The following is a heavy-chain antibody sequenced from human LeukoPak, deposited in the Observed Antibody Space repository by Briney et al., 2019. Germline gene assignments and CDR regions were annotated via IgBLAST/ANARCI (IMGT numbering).Heavy chain of an antibody. CDR2: ISTHTGNT. D-gene: IGHD3-16*01. CDR1: GYTLTRYA. Sequence: GAPVKVSCKTSGYTLTRYAISWVRQAPGQGLEWMGWISTHTGNTDSAQKFQGRVTMTTVTATSTAYMELRSRRSDDTAVYYCARRNYVHIWGNFWSLYYFDYWGQGTLVTVSS. V-gene: IGHV1-18*01. J-gene: IGHJ4*02. CDR3: ARRNYVHIWGNFWSLYYFDY.